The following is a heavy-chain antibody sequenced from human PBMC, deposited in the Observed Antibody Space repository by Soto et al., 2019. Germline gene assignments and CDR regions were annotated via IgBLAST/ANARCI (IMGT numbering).Heavy chain of an antibody. Sequence: EVPLVESGGGLVQPGGSLRLSCAASGFTVSSNYMSWVRQAPGKGLEWVSVIYSGGSTYYADSVKGRFTISRDNSKNTLYLQMNSLRAEDTAVYYCARSGFEYSSGWYVYYWGQGTLVTVSS. V-gene: IGHV3-66*01. J-gene: IGHJ4*02. CDR3: ARSGFEYSSGWYVYY. D-gene: IGHD6-19*01. CDR1: GFTVSSNY. CDR2: IYSGGST.